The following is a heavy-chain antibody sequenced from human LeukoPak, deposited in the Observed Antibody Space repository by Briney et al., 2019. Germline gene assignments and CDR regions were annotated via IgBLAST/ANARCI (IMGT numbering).Heavy chain of an antibody. Sequence: GGSLRLSCAASGFTFSSYEMNWVRQAPGKGLEWVSYISSSGSTIYYADSVKGRFTISRDNAKNSLYLQMNSLRAEDTAVYYCAREGDVVVPAATFDYWGQGTLVTVSS. CDR1: GFTFSSYE. CDR3: AREGDVVVPAATFDY. CDR2: ISSSGSTI. D-gene: IGHD2-2*01. V-gene: IGHV3-48*03. J-gene: IGHJ4*02.